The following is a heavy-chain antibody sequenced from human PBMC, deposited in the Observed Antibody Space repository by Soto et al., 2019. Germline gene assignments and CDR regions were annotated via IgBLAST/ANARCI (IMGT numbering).Heavy chain of an antibody. V-gene: IGHV1-24*01. Sequence: QVQLVQSGAEVKKPGASVRVSCQVSGNTLLRLAIHWVRQVPGKGPEWIGGFDPKQRETIYAEQFQGRLTLPEDTSTETAYLDLSSLRSEDTAIYFCATHSGTFAYYGTDVWGQGTTVIVSS. CDR3: ATHSGTFAYYGTDV. CDR1: GNTLLRLA. D-gene: IGHD1-26*01. J-gene: IGHJ6*02. CDR2: FDPKQRET.